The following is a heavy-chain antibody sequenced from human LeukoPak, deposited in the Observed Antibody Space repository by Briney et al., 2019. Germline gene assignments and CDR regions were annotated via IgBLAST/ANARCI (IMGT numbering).Heavy chain of an antibody. V-gene: IGHV1-2*02. J-gene: IGHJ4*02. CDR2: INPNSGGT. D-gene: IGHD2-21*01. CDR3: ATVPGGGGGDCCFDY. Sequence: ASVKVSCKASGYTFTGYYMHWVRQAPGKGLEWMGWINPNSGGTNYAQKFQGRVTMTRDTSLSTAYMELSRLRSDDTAVYYCATVPGGGGGDCCFDYWGQGTLVTVSS. CDR1: GYTFTGYY.